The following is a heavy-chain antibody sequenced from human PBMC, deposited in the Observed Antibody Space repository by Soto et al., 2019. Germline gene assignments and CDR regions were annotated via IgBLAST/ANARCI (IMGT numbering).Heavy chain of an antibody. CDR3: ARVQLYNWNLYGMDV. CDR1: GYTFTSYG. V-gene: IGHV1-18*04. J-gene: IGHJ6*02. CDR2: ISAYNGNT. D-gene: IGHD1-20*01. Sequence: AASVKVSCKASGYTFTSYGISWVRQAPGQGLEWMGWISAYNGNTNYAQKLQGRVTMTTDTSTSTAYMELRSLRSDDTAVYYCARVQLYNWNLYGMDVWGQGTTVTVSS.